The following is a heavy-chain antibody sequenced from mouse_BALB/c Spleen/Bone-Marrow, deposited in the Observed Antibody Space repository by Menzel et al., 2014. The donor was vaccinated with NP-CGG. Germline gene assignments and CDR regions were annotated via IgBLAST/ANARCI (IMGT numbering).Heavy chain of an antibody. CDR2: VWGDGST. D-gene: IGHD1-1*01. CDR3: ARDLYYYGFDY. J-gene: IGHJ2*01. Sequence: VKLVESGPGLVAPSQSLSITCTVSGFSLTDYGVNWVRQPLGKNLEWLGMVWGDGSTDYNSALKSRLSISKDNSQSQVFLKMNSLETDDTARYYCARDLYYYGFDYWGQGTTLTVSS. CDR1: GFSLTDYG. V-gene: IGHV2-6-7*01.